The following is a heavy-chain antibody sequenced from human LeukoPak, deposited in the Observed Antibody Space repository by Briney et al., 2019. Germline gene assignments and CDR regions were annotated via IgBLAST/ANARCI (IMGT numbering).Heavy chain of an antibody. CDR2: VCPSGTT. D-gene: IGHD4-17*01. CDR3: ARGWSCGDYCWFDP. Sequence: PSETPSLTCVVSGGSISYHCWSWIRKPAGKGLEWIGRVCPSGTTNYSPSLRSRVTMSLEKPQNQISLKMTSVTAADTAVYYCARGWSCGDYCWFDPWGQGVLVTVSS. CDR1: GGSISYHC. V-gene: IGHV4-4*07. J-gene: IGHJ5*02.